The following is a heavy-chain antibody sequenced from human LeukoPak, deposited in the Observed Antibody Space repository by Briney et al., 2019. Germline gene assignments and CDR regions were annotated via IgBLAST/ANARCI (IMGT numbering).Heavy chain of an antibody. CDR2: IWYDGSNK. J-gene: IGHJ4*02. D-gene: IGHD3-16*02. Sequence: GGSLRLSCAASGFTLSSYGMHWVHQAPGKGLEWVAVIWYDGSNKYYADSVKGRFTIFRDNSKNTVYLQMNSLRVEDTAVYYCAKSLYGGCDYWGQGTVVTVSS. V-gene: IGHV3-33*06. CDR3: AKSLYGGCDY. CDR1: GFTLSSYG.